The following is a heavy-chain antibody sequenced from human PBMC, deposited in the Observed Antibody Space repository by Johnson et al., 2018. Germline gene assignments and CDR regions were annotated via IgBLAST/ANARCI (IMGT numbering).Heavy chain of an antibody. CDR3: ARGGWDPAFDI. Sequence: VQLVESGGGLVQPGGSLRLSCAASGFTFTDYWMHWVRQAPGKGLVWVSRINSDGGGTIYADSVKGRVTMSRDNAKNTLYLQMNSLRAEDTAVYYCARGGWDPAFDIWGQGTMVPVSS. CDR2: INSDGGGT. CDR1: GFTFTDYW. J-gene: IGHJ3*02. D-gene: IGHD1-26*01. V-gene: IGHV3-74*02.